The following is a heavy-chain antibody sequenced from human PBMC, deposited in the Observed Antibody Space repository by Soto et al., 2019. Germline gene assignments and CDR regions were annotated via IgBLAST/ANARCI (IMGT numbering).Heavy chain of an antibody. CDR1: GFTFINYA. CDR2: ISGGGART. CDR3: ARKVLGSTSRPDWWYFDL. J-gene: IGHJ2*01. D-gene: IGHD2-2*01. V-gene: IGHV3-23*01. Sequence: EVQLLESGGGLVQPGGSLRLSCVGSGFTFINYAMNWVRQTPGKGVEWVSTISGGGARTFDADTVKGRFTISRDNSKNTVNLQMNSLRAADTAVYYCARKVLGSTSRPDWWYFDLWGRGTLVTVSS.